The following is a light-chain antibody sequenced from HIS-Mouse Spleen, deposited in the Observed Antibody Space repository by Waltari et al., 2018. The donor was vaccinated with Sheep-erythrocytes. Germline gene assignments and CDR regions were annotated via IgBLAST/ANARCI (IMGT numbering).Light chain of an antibody. CDR2: QDS. V-gene: IGLV3-1*01. J-gene: IGLJ2*01. Sequence: SYELTQPPSVSVSPGQTASITCSGDKLGDKYACWYQQKPGQSPVLVIYQDSKRPSGIPDRFSGSNSGNTATLTLSGTQAMDEADYYCQAWDSSTAVFGGGTKLTVL. CDR1: KLGDKY. CDR3: QAWDSSTAV.